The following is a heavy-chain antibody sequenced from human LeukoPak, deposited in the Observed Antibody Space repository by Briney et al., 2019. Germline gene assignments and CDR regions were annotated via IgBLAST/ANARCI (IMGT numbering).Heavy chain of an antibody. Sequence: GGSLRLSCAASGFTFSSSAMSWVRQAPGKGLEWVSAISNNGGYTYYADSVQGRFTISRDNSKNTLYLQMNSQRAEDTAIYYCAKRGPIYSASPGNYFDHWGQGTLVTVSS. CDR2: ISNNGGYT. CDR3: AKRGPIYSASPGNYFDH. J-gene: IGHJ4*02. CDR1: GFTFSSSA. D-gene: IGHD3-10*01. V-gene: IGHV3-23*01.